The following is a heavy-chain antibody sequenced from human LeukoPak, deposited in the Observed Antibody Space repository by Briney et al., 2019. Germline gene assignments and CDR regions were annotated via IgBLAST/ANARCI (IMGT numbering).Heavy chain of an antibody. CDR1: GYIFRDYG. D-gene: IGHD2-15*01. V-gene: IGHV1-18*01. CDR3: ARGGHCSGGRCPILDVDV. J-gene: IGHJ6*04. CDR2: ISGYNGYT. Sequence: ASVKVSCKTSGYIFRDYGISWVRQAPGQGLEWMGWISGYNGYTIYTQKVQGRVTMTIDTSTATAYMDLRSLTFDDTAVYYCARGGHCSGGRCPILDVDVWGKGTTVTVSS.